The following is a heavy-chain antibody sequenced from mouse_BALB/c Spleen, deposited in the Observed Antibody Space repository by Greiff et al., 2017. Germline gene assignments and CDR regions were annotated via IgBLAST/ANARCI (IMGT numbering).Heavy chain of an antibody. CDR1: GFNIKDTY. D-gene: IGHD2-4*01. CDR2: IDPANGNT. Sequence: VHVKQSGAELVKPGASVKLSCTASGFNIKDTYMHWVKQRPEQGLEWIGRIDPANGNTKYDPKFQGKATITADTSSNTAYLQLSSLTSEDTAVYYCARSLYDYEDFDYWGQGTTLTVSS. J-gene: IGHJ2*01. CDR3: ARSLYDYEDFDY. V-gene: IGHV14-3*02.